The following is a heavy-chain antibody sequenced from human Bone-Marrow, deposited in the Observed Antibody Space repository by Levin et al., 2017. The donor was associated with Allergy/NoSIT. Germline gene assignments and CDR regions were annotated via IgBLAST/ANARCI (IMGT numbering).Heavy chain of an antibody. CDR3: ASTEGYSSSWYRFDP. V-gene: IGHV1-69*06. CDR2: IIPIFGTA. D-gene: IGHD6-13*01. J-gene: IGHJ5*02. Sequence: KISCKASGGTFSSYAISWVRQAPGQGLEWMGGIIPIFGTANYAQKFQGRVTITADKSTSTAYMELSSLRSEDTAVYYCASTEGYSSSWYRFDPWGQGTLVTVSS. CDR1: GGTFSSYA.